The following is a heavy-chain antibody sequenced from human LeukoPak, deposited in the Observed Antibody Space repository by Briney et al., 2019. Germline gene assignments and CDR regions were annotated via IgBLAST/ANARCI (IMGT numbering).Heavy chain of an antibody. Sequence: KPGASVKVSCKASGYTFIDYFIYWVRQAPGQGLEWMGRINPNIGGTKYAQKFQGRVTMTRDTSISTAYMELTRLRSDDTAVYYCARGSATWYFGYWGQGTLVTVSS. CDR1: GYTFIDYF. J-gene: IGHJ4*02. CDR3: ARGSATWYFGY. V-gene: IGHV1-2*06. CDR2: INPNIGGT.